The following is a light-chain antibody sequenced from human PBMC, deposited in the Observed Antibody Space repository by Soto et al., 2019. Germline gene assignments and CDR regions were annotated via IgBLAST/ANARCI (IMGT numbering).Light chain of an antibody. J-gene: IGKJ5*01. CDR2: GVS. CDR3: QQYGSSPLIT. V-gene: IGKV3-20*01. CDR1: QRLSASD. Sequence: EIVLTQSPGTLSLPPGQRATLSCRASQRLSASDIAWYQQKPGQAPKFLIYGVSSRATGIPDRFSGSGSGTDFTLTISRLEPEDFAVYHCQQYGSSPLITFGQGTRLEIK.